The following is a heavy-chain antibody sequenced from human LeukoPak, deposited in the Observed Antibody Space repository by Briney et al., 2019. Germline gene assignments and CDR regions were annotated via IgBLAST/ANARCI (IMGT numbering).Heavy chain of an antibody. V-gene: IGHV3-21*01. CDR3: AREVASSSWAYYFDY. D-gene: IGHD6-13*01. CDR1: GFTFSSYS. Sequence: GGSLRLSCAASGFTFSSYSMNWVRQAPGKGLEWVSSISSSSSYIYYADSVKGRFTTSRDNAKNSLYLQMNSLRAEDTAVYYCAREVASSSWAYYFDYWGQGTLVTVSS. J-gene: IGHJ4*02. CDR2: ISSSSSYI.